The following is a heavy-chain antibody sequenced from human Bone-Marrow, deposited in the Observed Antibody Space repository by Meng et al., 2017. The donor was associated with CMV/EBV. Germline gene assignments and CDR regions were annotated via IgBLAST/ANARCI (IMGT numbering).Heavy chain of an antibody. CDR2: ISSSSSYI. D-gene: IGHD3-3*01. CDR3: AGEGDRGFFGVGEDAFDI. CDR1: GFTFSSYS. V-gene: IGHV3-21*01. J-gene: IGHJ3*02. Sequence: GESLKISCAASGFTFSSYSMHWVRQAPGKGLEWVASISSSSSYIYYADSVKGRFTISRDNAKNSLYLQMNSLRAEDTAVYYCAGEGDRGFFGVGEDAFDIWRQGTMVTVSS.